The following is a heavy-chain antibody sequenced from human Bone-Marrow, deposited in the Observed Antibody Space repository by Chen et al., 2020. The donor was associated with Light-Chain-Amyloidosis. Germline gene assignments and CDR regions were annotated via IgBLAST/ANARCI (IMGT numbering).Heavy chain of an antibody. D-gene: IGHD3-3*01. V-gene: IGHV1-69*18. CDR2: IIPMYNTP. CDR1: GGTFSKYI. CDR3: ASHYYFDERGYSRFVANFFES. J-gene: IGHJ4*02. Sequence: QVQLVQSGAEVKKPGSSVKVSCQASGGTFSKYIIAWVRQAPGQGLEWMGSIIPMYNTPNFAQKFQGRVSITADESTSIAYMELSSLRSEDTAVYYCASHYYFDERGYSRFVANFFESWGQGTLVTVSS.